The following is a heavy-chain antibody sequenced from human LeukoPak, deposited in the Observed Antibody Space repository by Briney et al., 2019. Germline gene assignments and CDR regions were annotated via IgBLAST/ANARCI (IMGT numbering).Heavy chain of an antibody. D-gene: IGHD3-3*01. V-gene: IGHV4-39*01. CDR1: GGSISSSSYY. CDR3: ARLMADYDFWSGLYFDY. J-gene: IGHJ4*02. Sequence: SETLSLTCTVSGGSISSSSYYWGWIRQPPGKGLEWIGSIYYSGSTYYNPSLKSRVTISVDTSKNQFSLKLSSVTAADTAVYYCARLMADYDFWSGLYFDYWGQGTLVTVSS. CDR2: IYYSGST.